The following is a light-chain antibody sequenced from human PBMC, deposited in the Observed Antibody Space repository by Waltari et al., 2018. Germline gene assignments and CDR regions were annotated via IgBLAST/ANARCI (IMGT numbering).Light chain of an antibody. CDR3: QQYCTTPLT. J-gene: IGKJ4*01. V-gene: IGKV4-1*01. CDR1: QSVLFSLNNKNY. Sequence: DIVMTQSPDSLAVSLGESATINCKSSQSVLFSLNNKNYLAWYQQKPGQPPKLLIYWASTRESGVPDRFSGSESGTDFNLTISSLQAEDVAVYYCQQYCTTPLTFGGGTKVEIK. CDR2: WAS.